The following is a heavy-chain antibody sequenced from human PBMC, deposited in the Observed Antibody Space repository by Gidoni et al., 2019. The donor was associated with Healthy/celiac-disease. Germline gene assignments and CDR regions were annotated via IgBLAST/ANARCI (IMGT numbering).Heavy chain of an antibody. Sequence: QVQLVESGGGVVQLGRSLRLSCAASGFTFSSYGMHWVRPAPGKGLEWVAVISYDGSNKYYADSVKGRFTISRDNSKNTLYLQMNSLRAEDTAVYYCAKDILTGYHPIVDYWGQGTLVTVSS. J-gene: IGHJ4*02. CDR2: ISYDGSNK. D-gene: IGHD3-9*01. V-gene: IGHV3-30*18. CDR3: AKDILTGYHPIVDY. CDR1: GFTFSSYG.